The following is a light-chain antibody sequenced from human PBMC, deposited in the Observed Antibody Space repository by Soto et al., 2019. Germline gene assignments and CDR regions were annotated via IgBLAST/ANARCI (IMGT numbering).Light chain of an antibody. V-gene: IGKV3-20*01. CDR3: QQHGSLPPSWT. Sequence: ETVLTQSPGTLSLSPGERATLFCRASQSLSSSYLAWYQQRPGQAPRLLIYDTSSRATGIPDRFSGSGSGTDFTLTISRLEPEDFAVYYCQQHGSLPPSWTFGQGTKVEIK. J-gene: IGKJ1*01. CDR2: DTS. CDR1: QSLSSSY.